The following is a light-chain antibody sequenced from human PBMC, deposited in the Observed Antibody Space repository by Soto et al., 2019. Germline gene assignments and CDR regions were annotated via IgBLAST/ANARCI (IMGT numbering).Light chain of an antibody. J-gene: IGKJ4*01. CDR3: HQYQTWPIN. Sequence: EIVMTQSPATLCVPPGERATLSCRASQSVSSNLASYQQKPAQSPRLLIYGASTRATGIPARFSGSGSGTEFTLTNSSLKYEDCAIYYCHQYQTWPINFGGGTKVDIK. CDR2: GAS. V-gene: IGKV3-15*01. CDR1: QSVSSN.